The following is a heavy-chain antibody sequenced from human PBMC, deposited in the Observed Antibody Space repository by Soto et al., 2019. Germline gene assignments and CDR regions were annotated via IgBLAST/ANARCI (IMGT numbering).Heavy chain of an antibody. J-gene: IGHJ6*02. V-gene: IGHV4-61*08. Sequence: PSETMSLTCTVAGVSISSGVYYWSWIRQHPGKGLEWIGYIYHSGSTNYNPSLKSRVTISVDTSKNQFSLKLSSVTAADTAVYYCARKDLVRGVIIGESALMIDYGMDVWGQGTTVTVSS. D-gene: IGHD3-10*01. CDR1: GVSISSGVYY. CDR3: ARKDLVRGVIIGESALMIDYGMDV. CDR2: IYHSGST.